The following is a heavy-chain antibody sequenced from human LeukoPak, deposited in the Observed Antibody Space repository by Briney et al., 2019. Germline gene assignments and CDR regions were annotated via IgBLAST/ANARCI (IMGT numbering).Heavy chain of an antibody. J-gene: IGHJ5*02. Sequence: GGSLRLSCAASGFTVSNNWMNWVRQAPGKGLEWVSLIFSGGDTQYADSVKDRFTISRDASKNTLYLQMSNLRAEDTAVYYCARHPSAVTANTYAWGQGTLVTVSS. D-gene: IGHD2-2*01. CDR2: IFSGGDT. CDR3: ARHPSAVTANTYA. CDR1: GFTVSNNW. V-gene: IGHV3-66*04.